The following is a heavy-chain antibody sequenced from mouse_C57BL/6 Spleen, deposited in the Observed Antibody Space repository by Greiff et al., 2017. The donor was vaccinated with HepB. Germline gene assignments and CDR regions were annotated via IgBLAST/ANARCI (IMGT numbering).Heavy chain of an antibody. J-gene: IGHJ3*01. CDR3: ARGQLRLQGVAY. D-gene: IGHD3-2*02. CDR2: IDPSDSYT. V-gene: IGHV1-50*01. Sequence: QVQLQQPGAELVKPGASVKLSCKASGYTFTSYWMQWVKQRPGQGLEWIGEIDPSDSYTNYNQKFKGKATLTVDTSSSTAYMQLSSLTSEDSAVYYCARGQLRLQGVAYWGQGTLVTVSA. CDR1: GYTFTSYW.